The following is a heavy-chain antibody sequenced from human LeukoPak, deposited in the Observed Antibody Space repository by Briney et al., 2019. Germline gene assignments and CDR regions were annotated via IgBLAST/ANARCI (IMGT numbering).Heavy chain of an antibody. D-gene: IGHD3-3*01. J-gene: IGHJ4*02. CDR1: GGSISSYY. CDR3: ARHESSFGDFWSGYRFDY. Sequence: SETLSLTCTVSGGSISSYYWSWIRQPPGKGLEWIGYIYYSGSTNYNPSLKSRVTISVDTSKNQFSLELSSVTAADTAVYYCARHESSFGDFWSGYRFDYWGQGTLVTVSS. V-gene: IGHV4-59*08. CDR2: IYYSGST.